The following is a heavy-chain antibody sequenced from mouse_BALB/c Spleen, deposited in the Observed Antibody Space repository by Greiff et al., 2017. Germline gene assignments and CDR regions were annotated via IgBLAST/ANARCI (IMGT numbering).Heavy chain of an antibody. CDR2: ISDGGSYT. J-gene: IGHJ4*01. CDR3: ARAPYYGSAMDY. Sequence: EVKLMESGGGLVKPGGSLKLSCAASGFTFSDYYMYWVRQTPEKRLEWVATISDGGSYTYYPDSVKGRFTISRDNAKNNLYLQMSSLKSEDTAMYYCARAPYYGSAMDYWGQGTSVTVSS. D-gene: IGHD1-1*01. V-gene: IGHV5-4*02. CDR1: GFTFSDYY.